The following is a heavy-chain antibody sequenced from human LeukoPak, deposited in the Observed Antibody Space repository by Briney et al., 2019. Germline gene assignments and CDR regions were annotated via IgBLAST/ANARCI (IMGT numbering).Heavy chain of an antibody. V-gene: IGHV6-1*01. CDR2: TYCRSKRYY. D-gene: IGHD1-20*01. CDR3: ARAILYNWIPSYFDY. Sequence: SQTLSLTCAIAAYSVSSNRAARDWIRQPPSRGLEWLGRTYCRSKRYYHYALSVKSRITINPDTSKNQFSRQLKSVTPEDTAVYYCARAILYNWIPSYFDYWGQGNLVTVSS. J-gene: IGHJ4*02. CDR1: AYSVSSNRAA.